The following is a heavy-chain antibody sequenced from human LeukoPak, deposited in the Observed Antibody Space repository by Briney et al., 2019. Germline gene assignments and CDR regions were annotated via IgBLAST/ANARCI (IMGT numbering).Heavy chain of an antibody. Sequence: PSETLSLTCTVSGGSISSYYWSWIRQPPGKGLEWIGYIYYSGSTNYNPSLKSRVTISVDTSKNQFSLKLSSVTAADTAVYYCAGGYCSGGSCYLGNWFDPWGQGTLVTVSS. CDR3: AGGYCSGGSCYLGNWFDP. CDR2: IYYSGST. J-gene: IGHJ5*02. D-gene: IGHD2-15*01. CDR1: GGSISSYY. V-gene: IGHV4-59*08.